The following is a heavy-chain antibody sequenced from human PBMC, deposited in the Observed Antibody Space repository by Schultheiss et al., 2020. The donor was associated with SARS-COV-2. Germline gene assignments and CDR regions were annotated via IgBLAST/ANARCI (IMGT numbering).Heavy chain of an antibody. J-gene: IGHJ6*02. Sequence: SQTLSLTCTVSGGSISSGDYYWSWIRQPPGKGLEWIGYIYYSGSTYYNPSLKSRVTISVDTSKNQFSLKLSSVTAADTAVYYCARDGYCSSTSCYAGGDGMDVWGQGTTVTVSS. D-gene: IGHD2-2*03. CDR3: ARDGYCSSTSCYAGGDGMDV. CDR2: IYYSGST. V-gene: IGHV4-30-4*01. CDR1: GGSISSGDYY.